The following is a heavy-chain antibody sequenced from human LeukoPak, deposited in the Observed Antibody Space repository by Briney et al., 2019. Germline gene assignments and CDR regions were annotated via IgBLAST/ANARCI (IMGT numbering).Heavy chain of an antibody. CDR1: GYSCTSYW. Sequence: GESLKISCKGSGYSCTSYWIGWVRQMPGKGLEWMGIIYPADSGTRYSPSFQGQVSISADKSISTAYLQWSSLEASDTAMYYCAITGRWSDDFDIWGQGTMVTVSS. CDR3: AITGRWSDDFDI. V-gene: IGHV5-51*01. J-gene: IGHJ3*02. D-gene: IGHD3-10*01. CDR2: IYPADSGT.